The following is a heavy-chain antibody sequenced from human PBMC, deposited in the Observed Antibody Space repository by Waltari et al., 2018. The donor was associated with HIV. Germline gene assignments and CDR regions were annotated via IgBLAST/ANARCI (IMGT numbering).Heavy chain of an antibody. D-gene: IGHD3-10*01. V-gene: IGHV3-7*04. J-gene: IGHJ4*02. Sequence: EVQLVESGGGLVQPGGSLRLSCAASGFTLRSYWMSWVRQAPGKRLEWVANIKQDGSEKYYVDSVNGRFTIYRENAENSLYLQMNSLRAEDTAVYYGARGGFYGSGSKVNWGQGTLVTVSS. CDR2: IKQDGSEK. CDR3: ARGGFYGSGSKVN. CDR1: GFTLRSYW.